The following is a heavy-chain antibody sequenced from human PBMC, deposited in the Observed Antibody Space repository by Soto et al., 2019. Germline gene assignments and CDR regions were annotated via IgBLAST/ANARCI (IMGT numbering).Heavy chain of an antibody. V-gene: IGHV1-69*13. CDR1: GGTFSSYA. CDR2: IIPIFGTA. Sequence: SVKVSCKASGGTFSSYAISWVRQAPGQGLEWMGGIIPIFGTANYAQKFQGRVTITADESTSTAYMELSSLRSEDTAVYYCARGRCSGGSCYRTLFDYWGQGTLVTVSS. J-gene: IGHJ4*02. D-gene: IGHD2-15*01. CDR3: ARGRCSGGSCYRTLFDY.